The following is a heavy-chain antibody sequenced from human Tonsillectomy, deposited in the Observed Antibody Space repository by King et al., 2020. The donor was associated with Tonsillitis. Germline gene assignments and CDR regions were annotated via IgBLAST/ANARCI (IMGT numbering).Heavy chain of an antibody. Sequence: VQLVESGGGVVQPGRSLRLSCAASGFTFSSYGMHWVRQAPGKGLEWVAVIGYDGSYKYYADSVKGRFTISRDNSKNTLYLQMNSLRVEDTAVYYCAKFGGSSSWYGDYWGQGTLVTVSS. D-gene: IGHD6-13*01. V-gene: IGHV3-33*06. CDR1: GFTFSSYG. J-gene: IGHJ4*02. CDR2: IGYDGSYK. CDR3: AKFGGSSSWYGDY.